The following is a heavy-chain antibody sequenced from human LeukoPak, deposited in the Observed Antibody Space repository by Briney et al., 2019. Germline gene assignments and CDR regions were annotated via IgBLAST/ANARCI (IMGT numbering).Heavy chain of an antibody. CDR2: IYHSGST. D-gene: IGHD2-2*01. CDR3: ARTMRYCSSTSCPAIDHYGMDV. Sequence: SQTLSLTCAVSGGYISSGGYSWSWIRQPPGKGLEWIGYIYHSGSTYYNPSLKSRVTISVDRSKNQFSLKLSSVTAADTAVYYCARTMRYCSSTSCPAIDHYGMDVWGQGTTVTVSS. CDR1: GGYISSGGYS. V-gene: IGHV4-30-2*01. J-gene: IGHJ6*02.